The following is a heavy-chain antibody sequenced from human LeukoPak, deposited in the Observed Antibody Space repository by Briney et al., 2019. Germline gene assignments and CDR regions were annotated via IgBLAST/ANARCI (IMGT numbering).Heavy chain of an antibody. V-gene: IGHV1-69*05. CDR2: IIPIFGTA. CDR3: ARAGYSNYGDAFDI. CDR1: GGTFSSYA. D-gene: IGHD4-11*01. Sequence: SAKVSCKASGGTFSSYAISWVRQAPGQGLEWMGGIIPIFGTANYAQKFQGRVTITTNESTSTAYMELSSLRSEDTAVYYCARAGYSNYGDAFDIWGQGTMVTVSS. J-gene: IGHJ3*02.